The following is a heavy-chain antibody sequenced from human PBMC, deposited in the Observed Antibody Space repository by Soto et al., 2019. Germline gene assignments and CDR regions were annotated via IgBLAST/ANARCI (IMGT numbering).Heavy chain of an antibody. CDR3: AGYDCWSVRNY. V-gene: IGHV5-51*01. J-gene: IGHJ4*02. CDR2: VFPGDCDR. CDR1: GYSFTSFW. D-gene: IGHD3-3*01. Sequence: ASSLKISCKGSGYSFTSFWIGWVRQMPGKGLEWMEIVFPGDCDRGYSPSFQGEVTTSADKSISTAYLHWSILKASDTAMSYCAGYDCWSVRNYWGQGTRVTVSS.